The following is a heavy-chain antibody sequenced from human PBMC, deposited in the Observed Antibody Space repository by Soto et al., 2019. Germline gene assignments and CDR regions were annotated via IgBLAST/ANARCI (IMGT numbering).Heavy chain of an antibody. CDR1: GGSISSSSYY. J-gene: IGHJ6*03. CDR3: ARIVAVAGVLTDYYYYMDV. D-gene: IGHD6-19*01. Sequence: SETLSLTCTVSGGSISSSSYYWGWIRQPPGKGLEWIGSIYYSGSTYYNPSLKSRVTISVDTSKNQFSLKLSSVTAADTAVYYCARIVAVAGVLTDYYYYMDVWGKGTTVTVSS. CDR2: IYYSGST. V-gene: IGHV4-39*07.